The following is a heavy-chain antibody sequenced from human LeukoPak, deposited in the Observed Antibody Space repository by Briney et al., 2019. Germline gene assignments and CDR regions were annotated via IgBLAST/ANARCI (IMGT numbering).Heavy chain of an antibody. CDR1: GSLFISNY. J-gene: IGHJ4*02. CDR2: IYSGGST. Sequence: GGPLNLSCAAPGSLFISNYMTWARKPPGKGMECVSVIYSGGSTYYADSVKGRFTISRDNLKNTLYLQMNSLRVEDTAVYYCASGLIPAVDYWGQGTLVTVSS. CDR3: ASGLIPAVDY. D-gene: IGHD6-13*01. V-gene: IGHV3-53*01.